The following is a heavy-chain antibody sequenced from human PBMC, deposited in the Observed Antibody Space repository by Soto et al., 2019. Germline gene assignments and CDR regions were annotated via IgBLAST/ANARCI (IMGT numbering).Heavy chain of an antibody. CDR2: INHSGST. Sequence: QSQTLSLTCAVYGGSFSGYYWSWIRQPPGKGLEWIGEINHSGSTNYNPSLKSRVTISVDTSKNQFSLKLSSVTAADTAVYYCARGEDIVVVPAATLHGMWFDPWGQGTLVTVSS. D-gene: IGHD2-2*01. CDR3: ARGEDIVVVPAATLHGMWFDP. J-gene: IGHJ5*02. CDR1: GGSFSGYY. V-gene: IGHV4-34*01.